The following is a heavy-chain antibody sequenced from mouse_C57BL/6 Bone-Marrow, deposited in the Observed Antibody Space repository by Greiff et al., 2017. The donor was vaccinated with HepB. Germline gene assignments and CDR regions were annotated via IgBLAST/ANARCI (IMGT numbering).Heavy chain of an antibody. D-gene: IGHD2-12*01. CDR3: ARVGYYPFAY. CDR2: IYPRSGNT. Sequence: QVQLQQSGAELARPGASVKLSCKASGYTFTSYGISWVKQRPGQGLEWIGEIYPRSGNTYYNEKFKGKATLTADKSSSTAYMELRSLTSEDSAVYFCARVGYYPFAYWGQGTLVTVSA. V-gene: IGHV1-81*01. J-gene: IGHJ3*01. CDR1: GYTFTSYG.